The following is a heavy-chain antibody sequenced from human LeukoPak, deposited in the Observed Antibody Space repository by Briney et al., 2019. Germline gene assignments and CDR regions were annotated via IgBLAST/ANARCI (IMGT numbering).Heavy chain of an antibody. V-gene: IGHV3-11*06. D-gene: IGHD6-13*01. CDR1: RLTFSDYY. CDR3: AREAAAGTGYYYYYGMDV. J-gene: IGHJ6*04. CDR2: ISSSSSYT. Sequence: GGSLRLSCAAYRLTFSDYYMSCIRQAPGKGLEWVSYISSSSSYTNYADSVKGRFTISRDNAKNSLYLQMNSLRGEDTAVYYCAREAAAGTGYYYYYGMDVWGKGTTVTVSS.